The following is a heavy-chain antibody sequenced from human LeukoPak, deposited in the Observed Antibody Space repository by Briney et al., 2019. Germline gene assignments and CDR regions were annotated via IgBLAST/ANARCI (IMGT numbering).Heavy chain of an antibody. D-gene: IGHD3-22*01. CDR1: GASFNSDDQY. Sequence: SSETLSLTCTVSGASFNSDDQYWNWIRQSPGKGLAWIGSIHPSGMLYNNPSLESRVTMSRDTSKNQFSLNLNSVTAADTAVYFCSRGLDSRKLGYWGQGILVTVSS. CDR2: IHPSGML. V-gene: IGHV4-31*03. J-gene: IGHJ4*02. CDR3: SRGLDSRKLGY.